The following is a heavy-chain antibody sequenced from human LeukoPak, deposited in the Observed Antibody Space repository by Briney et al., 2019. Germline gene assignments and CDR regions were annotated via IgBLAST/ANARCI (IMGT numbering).Heavy chain of an antibody. CDR3: ARGSSTWFDP. V-gene: IGHV3-74*01. J-gene: IGHJ5*02. CDR1: GFTFSSYW. Sequence: GGSLRLSCVVSGFTFSSYWLHWVRQVPPKGLVWVSRINSDGSSTSYADSVKGRFTISRDNANNTLYLQMNSLRAEETAVYYCARGSSTWFDPWGQGTLVTVSS. CDR2: INSDGSST.